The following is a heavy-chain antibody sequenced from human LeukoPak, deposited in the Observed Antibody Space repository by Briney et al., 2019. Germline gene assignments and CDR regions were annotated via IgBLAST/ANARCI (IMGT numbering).Heavy chain of an antibody. Sequence: GGSLRLSCAPSGFTFSSFAMNWVRQAPGKGLEWVSAISGSGGSTYYADSVKGRFTISRDNSKNTLYLQMNSLRAEDTAVYYCAKDRYSSGPXAFDYWGQGTLVTVSS. D-gene: IGHD6-19*01. CDR3: AKDRYSSGPXAFDY. J-gene: IGHJ4*02. CDR1: GFTFSSFA. CDR2: ISGSGGST. V-gene: IGHV3-23*01.